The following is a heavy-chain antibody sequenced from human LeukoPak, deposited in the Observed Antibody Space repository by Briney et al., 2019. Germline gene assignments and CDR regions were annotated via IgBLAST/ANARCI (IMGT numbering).Heavy chain of an antibody. D-gene: IGHD3-22*01. V-gene: IGHV3-21*01. J-gene: IGHJ4*02. CDR2: IGSTSAYK. CDR3: ARSDYYPSNGYPAYLDY. Sequence: GGSLRLSCAASGFTFSAYSMNWVRQAPGKGLEWVSSIGSTSAYKYYAESLKGRLTISRDNAKNTLYLQMNSLRAEDTAVYYCARSDYYPSNGYPAYLDYWGQGTLVTVSS. CDR1: GFTFSAYS.